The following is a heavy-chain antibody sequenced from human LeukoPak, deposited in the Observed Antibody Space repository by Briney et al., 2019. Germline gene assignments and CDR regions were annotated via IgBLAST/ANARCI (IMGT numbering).Heavy chain of an antibody. Sequence: ASVKVSCKASGYTFTNYAMQWVRQAPGQRLEWMGWINAGNGNTKYSQKFQGRVTITRDTSASIAYMKLSSLRSDDTAVYYCARDRGVTMVRGVIDSFDFWGQGTLVTVSS. D-gene: IGHD3-10*01. J-gene: IGHJ4*02. CDR3: ARDRGVTMVRGVIDSFDF. CDR2: INAGNGNT. V-gene: IGHV1-3*01. CDR1: GYTFTNYA.